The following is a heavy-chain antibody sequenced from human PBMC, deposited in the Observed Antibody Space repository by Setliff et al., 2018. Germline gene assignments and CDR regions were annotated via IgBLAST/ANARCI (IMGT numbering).Heavy chain of an antibody. CDR1: GGSISSYY. Sequence: SETLSLTCTVSGGSISSYYWSWIRQPAGKGPEWIGRIYTSGSTNYNPSLKSRVTMSVDTSKNQFSLKLSSVTAADTAVYYCAREKGNREAPELRGLYYYYMDVWGKGTTVTVSS. CDR2: IYTSGST. CDR3: AREKGNREAPELRGLYYYYMDV. D-gene: IGHD3-10*01. J-gene: IGHJ6*03. V-gene: IGHV4-4*07.